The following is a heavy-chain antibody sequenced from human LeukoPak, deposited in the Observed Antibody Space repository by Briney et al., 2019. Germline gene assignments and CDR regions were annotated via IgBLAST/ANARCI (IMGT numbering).Heavy chain of an antibody. J-gene: IGHJ5*02. V-gene: IGHV1-58*02. Sequence: SVKVSCKASGFTFTSSAMQWVRQGRGQRLEWIGWIVVGSGNTNYAQKFQERVTITRDMSTSTAYMELSSLRSEDTAVYYCAADIGAGRPVDPWGQGTLVTVSS. CDR2: IVVGSGNT. CDR1: GFTFTSSA. CDR3: AADIGAGRPVDP. D-gene: IGHD6-13*01.